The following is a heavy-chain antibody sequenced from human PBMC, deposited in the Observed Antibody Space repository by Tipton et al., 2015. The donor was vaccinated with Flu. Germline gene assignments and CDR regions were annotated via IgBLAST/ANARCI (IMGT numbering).Heavy chain of an antibody. CDR1: GGSVSSSDFY. CDR2: IFHSGTT. V-gene: IGHV4-39*07. CDR3: TRQVEAATRSSS. J-gene: IGHJ4*02. D-gene: IGHD2-15*01. Sequence: TLSLTCTVSGGSVSSSDFYWGWVRQPPGKGPEWIGSIFHSGTTYYDLSLQSRVTILLDTSKNQFSLKMKSVTVADTAAYYCTRQVEAATRSSSWGQGTLVTVSS.